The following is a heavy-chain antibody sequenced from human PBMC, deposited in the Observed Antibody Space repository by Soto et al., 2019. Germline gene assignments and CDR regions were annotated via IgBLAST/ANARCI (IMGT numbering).Heavy chain of an antibody. Sequence: QVKLQESGSGLATPSGTLFLTCAVSGVSISSGNWWTWVRQSPQRGLEYIGEIFHDGTANYYPSFERRVAISVDTSKNQFSLKLTSVTAADTAIYFCARLVYDTRLNYMYFDFWGQGTLVTVSS. CDR1: GVSISSGNW. J-gene: IGHJ4*02. CDR2: IFHDGTA. D-gene: IGHD3-10*01. CDR3: ARLVYDTRLNYMYFDF. V-gene: IGHV4-4*02.